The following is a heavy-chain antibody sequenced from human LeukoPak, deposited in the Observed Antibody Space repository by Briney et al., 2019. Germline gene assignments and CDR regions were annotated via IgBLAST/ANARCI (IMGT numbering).Heavy chain of an antibody. Sequence: ASVKVSCKASGYTFTSFDINWVRQATGQGPEWMGWMNPSSGDTGYAQKFQGRVTFTRDTSTNTAYKELSSLTSEDTAVYYCARKFYSGSYALDYWGQGTLVTVSS. CDR3: ARKFYSGSYALDY. CDR2: MNPSSGDT. D-gene: IGHD1-26*01. J-gene: IGHJ4*02. V-gene: IGHV1-8*03. CDR1: GYTFTSFD.